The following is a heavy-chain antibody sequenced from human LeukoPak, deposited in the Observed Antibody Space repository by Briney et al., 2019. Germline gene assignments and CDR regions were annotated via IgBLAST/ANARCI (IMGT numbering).Heavy chain of an antibody. CDR2: ISSNGGSI. V-gene: IGHV3-64*01. CDR3: ARDTCGCGSGWHLYWYFDL. CDR1: GFTFSDYA. D-gene: IGHD6-19*01. Sequence: GGSLRLSCAASGFTFSDYAMHWVRQAPGKELEYVSAISSNGGSIHYANSVKGRFTISRDNSKNTLYLQMDSLRAEDMAVYYCARDTCGCGSGWHLYWYFDLWGRGTLVAVSS. J-gene: IGHJ2*01.